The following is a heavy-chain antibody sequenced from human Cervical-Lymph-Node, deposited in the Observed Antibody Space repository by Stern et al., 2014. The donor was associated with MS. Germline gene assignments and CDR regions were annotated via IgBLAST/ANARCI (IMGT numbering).Heavy chain of an antibody. CDR1: GD. Sequence: QLVQSGADVKKPGSSVRVSCKASGDISWLRQAPGQGLEYMGGIICPGGPTHYTQRFQGRLTITADESTNTTYMERSSLRSDDTAVYYCARGAGDNWFDPWGQGTLVSVSS. D-gene: IGHD3-10*01. CDR2: IICPGGPT. V-gene: IGHV1-69*01. J-gene: IGHJ5*02. CDR3: ARGAGDNWFDP.